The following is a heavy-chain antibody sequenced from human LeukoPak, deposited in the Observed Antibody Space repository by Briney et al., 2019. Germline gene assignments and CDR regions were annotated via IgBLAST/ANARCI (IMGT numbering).Heavy chain of an antibody. CDR3: SRATDGHPDLDY. J-gene: IGHJ4*02. CDR1: GFSFSSYG. V-gene: IGHV3-49*03. D-gene: IGHD5-24*01. CDR2: IRSKAFGETT. Sequence: GGSLRLSCAASGFSFSSYGMTWFRQAPGKGLEWLCFIRSKAFGETTLYAASVKGRFTISRDDSKSIAYLQMNSLKTEDTGMYYCSRATDGHPDLDYWGQGTLVTVSS.